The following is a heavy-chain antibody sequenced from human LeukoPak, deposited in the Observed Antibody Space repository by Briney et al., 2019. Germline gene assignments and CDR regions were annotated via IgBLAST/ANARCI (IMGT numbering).Heavy chain of an antibody. CDR1: GYTFTGYN. D-gene: IGHD6-13*01. J-gene: IGHJ4*02. V-gene: IGHV1-8*02. CDR3: ARTGRTAAKDPRY. Sequence: ASVKVSCKASGYTFTGYNIHWVRQATGQGLEWMGWMNPNSGNTGYAQKFQGRVTMTRNTSISTAYMELSSLRSEDTAVYYCARTGRTAAKDPRYWGQGTLVTVSS. CDR2: MNPNSGNT.